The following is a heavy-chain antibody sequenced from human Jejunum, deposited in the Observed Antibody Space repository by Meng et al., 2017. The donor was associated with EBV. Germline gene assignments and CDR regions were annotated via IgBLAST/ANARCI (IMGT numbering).Heavy chain of an antibody. D-gene: IGHD6-25*01. Sequence: QGQLVESGGGVVQAGRYLRLSCAASGFTFSNYAMHWVRQAPGKGLEWVALISYDGSDEYYADSVKGRFTISRDSSESTLYLQMNNLRAEDTAIYYCARERRGYYAEHWGQGTLVTVSS. J-gene: IGHJ1*01. CDR2: ISYDGSDE. CDR1: GFTFSNYA. V-gene: IGHV3-30*03. CDR3: ARERRGYYAEH.